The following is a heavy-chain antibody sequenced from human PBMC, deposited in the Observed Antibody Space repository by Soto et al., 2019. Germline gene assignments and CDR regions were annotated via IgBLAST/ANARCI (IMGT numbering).Heavy chain of an antibody. V-gene: IGHV4-59*08. CDR1: GGSISSYY. CDR3: ARLGVTGYCSSTSCLLFDP. CDR2: IYYSGST. D-gene: IGHD2-2*03. Sequence: PSETLSLTCTVSGGSISSYYWSWIRQPPGKGLEWIGYIYYSGSTNYNPSLKSRVTISVDTSKNQFSLKLSSVTAADTAVYYCARLGVTGYCSSTSCLLFDPWGQGTLVTVSS. J-gene: IGHJ5*02.